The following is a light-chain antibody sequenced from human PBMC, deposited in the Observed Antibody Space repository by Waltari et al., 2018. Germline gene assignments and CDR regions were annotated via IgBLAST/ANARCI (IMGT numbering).Light chain of an antibody. CDR2: RNN. V-gene: IGLV1-47*01. CDR3: AAWDDSLSVNWV. CDR1: SSNIGRNY. J-gene: IGLJ3*02. Sequence: QSVLTQPPSASGTPGQRVTISCSGSSSNIGRNYVYWYQQLPGTAPNLLIYRNNQRPSGVPDRFSGSKSGPSASLAISGLRSEDEADYYCAAWDDSLSVNWVFGGGTKLTVL.